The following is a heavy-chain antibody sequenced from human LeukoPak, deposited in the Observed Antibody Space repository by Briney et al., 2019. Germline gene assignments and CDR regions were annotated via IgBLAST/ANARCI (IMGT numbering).Heavy chain of an antibody. Sequence: GGSLRLLCAASGFTFSSYWMHWVRQVPGKGLVWVSRINSDGSSTSYADSVKGRFTISRDNAKNTLYVQMNSLRAEDTAVYYCSTGSGHAFDIWGRGTMVTVSS. CDR2: INSDGSST. CDR3: STGSGHAFDI. J-gene: IGHJ3*02. CDR1: GFTFSSYW. D-gene: IGHD3-10*01. V-gene: IGHV3-74*01.